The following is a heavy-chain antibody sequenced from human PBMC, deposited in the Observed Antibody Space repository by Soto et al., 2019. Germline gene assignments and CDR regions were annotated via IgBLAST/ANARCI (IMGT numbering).Heavy chain of an antibody. V-gene: IGHV1-69*01. J-gene: IGHJ4*02. CDR3: ARGELIVYAISPRGFDY. Sequence: QVQLVQSGAEVKKPGSSVKVSCKASGDTFSSYAINWVRQAPGQGLEWMGGIIPIFGTANYAQKFQGRVTITADESASIAYMELSSLRSADKAVYCCARGELIVYAISPRGFDYWGQGTLVTVSS. D-gene: IGHD2-8*01. CDR2: IIPIFGTA. CDR1: GDTFSSYA.